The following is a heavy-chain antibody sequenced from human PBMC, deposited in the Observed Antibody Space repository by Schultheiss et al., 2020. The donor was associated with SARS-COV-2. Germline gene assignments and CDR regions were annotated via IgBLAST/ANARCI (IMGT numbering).Heavy chain of an antibody. CDR2: IYYSGST. CDR1: GGSISSYY. CDR3: ARASQLTYYYDSSGPQGFDY. D-gene: IGHD3-22*01. V-gene: IGHV4-59*08. Sequence: SQTLSLTCTVSGGSISSYYWSWIRQPPGKGLEWIGYIYYSGSTYYNPSLKSRVTISVDTSKNQFSLKLSSVTAADTAVYYCARASQLTYYYDSSGPQGFDYWGQGTLVTVSS. J-gene: IGHJ4*02.